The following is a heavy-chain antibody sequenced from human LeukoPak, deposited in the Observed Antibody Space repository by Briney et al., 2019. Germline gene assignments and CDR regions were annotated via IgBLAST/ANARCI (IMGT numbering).Heavy chain of an antibody. J-gene: IGHJ5*02. Sequence: PGGSLRLSCAASGFTFSSYWMSWVRQAPGKGLEWMANIKQDGSEKYYADSVKGRFTISRDNSKNTLYLQMNSLRAEDTAVYYCAKGESGWYYNWFDPWGQGTLVTVSS. V-gene: IGHV3-7*01. CDR1: GFTFSSYW. CDR2: IKQDGSEK. D-gene: IGHD6-19*01. CDR3: AKGESGWYYNWFDP.